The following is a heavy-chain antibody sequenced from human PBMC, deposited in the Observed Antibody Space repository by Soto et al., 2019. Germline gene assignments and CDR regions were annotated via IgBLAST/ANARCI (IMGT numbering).Heavy chain of an antibody. Sequence: AGGSLRLSCAHSGLNVNINYVTWVSQAPGKGLEWLSIIHGGGNKFYSDSVKGRFTISRDTSKNTVYLQMSSLTVDDTAVYYCASGPTLAARLGWNYFDPWGQGTLVTV. CDR3: ASGPTLAARLGWNYFDP. D-gene: IGHD6-6*01. CDR1: GLNVNINY. V-gene: IGHV3-53*01. CDR2: IHGGGNK. J-gene: IGHJ5*02.